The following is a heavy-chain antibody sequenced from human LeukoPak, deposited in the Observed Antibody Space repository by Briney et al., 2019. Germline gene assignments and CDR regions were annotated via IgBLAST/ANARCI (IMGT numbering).Heavy chain of an antibody. CDR1: GSILSSYG. CDR2: ISSSGNIM. Sequence: SGGSLRLSCAASGSILSSYGMNWVRHAPGKGLEWVSYISSSGNIMYYADSVKGRFTISRANAKNSLYLQMNSLRAEDTAVYYCANHPFDYWGQGTLVTVSS. CDR3: ANHPFDY. J-gene: IGHJ4*02. V-gene: IGHV3-48*03.